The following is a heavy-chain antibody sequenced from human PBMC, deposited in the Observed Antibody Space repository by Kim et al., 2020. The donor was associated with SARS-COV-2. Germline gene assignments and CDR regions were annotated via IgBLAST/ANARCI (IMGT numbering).Heavy chain of an antibody. D-gene: IGHD3-22*01. CDR2: IYYSGST. J-gene: IGHJ4*02. Sequence: SETLSLTCTVSGGSISSYYWSWIRQPPGKGLEWIGYIYYSGSTNYNPSLKSRVTISVDTSKNQFSLKLSSVTAADTAVYYCARDLGDSSGYYDYWGQGTLVTVSS. CDR1: GGSISSYY. V-gene: IGHV4-59*01. CDR3: ARDLGDSSGYYDY.